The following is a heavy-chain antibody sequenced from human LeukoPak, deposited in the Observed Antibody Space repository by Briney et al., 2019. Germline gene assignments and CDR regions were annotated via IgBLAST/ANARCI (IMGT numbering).Heavy chain of an antibody. D-gene: IGHD2-21*02. CDR2: IYYSGST. Sequence: SETLSLTCTVSGDSISSYYWSWIRQPPGKGLEWIGYIYYSGSTNYNPSLKSRVTISVDTSKNQFSLKLSSVTAADTAVYYCARRGAYCGGDCYDAAFDIWGQGTMVTVSS. J-gene: IGHJ3*02. CDR1: GDSISSYY. CDR3: ARRGAYCGGDCYDAAFDI. V-gene: IGHV4-59*08.